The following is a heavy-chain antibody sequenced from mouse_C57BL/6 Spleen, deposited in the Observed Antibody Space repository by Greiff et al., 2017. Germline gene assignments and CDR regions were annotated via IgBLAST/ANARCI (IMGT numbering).Heavy chain of an antibody. Sequence: QVQLQQSGAELVKPGASVKLSCKASGYTFTSYWMQWVKQRPGQGLEWIGEIDPSDSYTNYNQKFKGKATLTVDTSSSTAYMQLSSLTSEDSAVYYCAKLSPRDYAMDYWGQGTSVTVSS. CDR1: GYTFTSYW. CDR2: IDPSDSYT. V-gene: IGHV1-50*01. CDR3: AKLSPRDYAMDY. J-gene: IGHJ4*01.